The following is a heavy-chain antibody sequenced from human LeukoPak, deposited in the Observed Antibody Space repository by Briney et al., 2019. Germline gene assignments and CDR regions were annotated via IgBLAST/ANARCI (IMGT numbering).Heavy chain of an antibody. Sequence: SETLSLTCTVSGYSISSGYYWGWIRQPPGKGLEWIGSIYHSGSTNYNPSLKSRVTISVDTSKNQFSLKLSSVTAADTAVYYCARGVVSSYWGQGTLVTVSS. CDR3: ARGVVSSY. D-gene: IGHD2-15*01. V-gene: IGHV4-38-2*02. CDR2: IYHSGST. CDR1: GYSISSGYY. J-gene: IGHJ4*02.